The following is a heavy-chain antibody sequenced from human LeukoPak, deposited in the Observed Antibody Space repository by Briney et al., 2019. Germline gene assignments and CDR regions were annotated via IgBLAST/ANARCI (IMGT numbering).Heavy chain of an antibody. CDR2: IGYDGSNQ. CDR3: AKRDQSDSGNGHYYMDV. J-gene: IGHJ6*03. D-gene: IGHD3-10*01. CDR1: GFTFSRYA. V-gene: IGHV3-30*02. Sequence: GSLRLSCAASGFTFSRYAMHWVRPAPGKGLEWVAFIGYDGSNQYYADSMKGRFTISRDNSKNTLYLQMNSLRVEDTAVYYCAKRDQSDSGNGHYYMDVWGKGTTVTVSS.